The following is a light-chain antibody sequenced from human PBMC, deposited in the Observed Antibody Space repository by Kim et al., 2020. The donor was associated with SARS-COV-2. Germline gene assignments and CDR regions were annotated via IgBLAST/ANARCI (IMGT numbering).Light chain of an antibody. J-gene: IGLJ2*01. CDR3: NSRDSNDNGV. CDR1: SLRSYY. V-gene: IGLV3-19*01. Sequence: VAWGQTDRITCQADSLRSYYATWYQQKPGQAPILVIYGKNNRPSGIPDRFSGSSSGNTASLTITGTQAGDEADYYCNSRDSNDNGVFGGGTQLTVL. CDR2: GKN.